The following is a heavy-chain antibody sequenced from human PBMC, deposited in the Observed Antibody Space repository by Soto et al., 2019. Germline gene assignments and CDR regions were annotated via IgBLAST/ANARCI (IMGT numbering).Heavy chain of an antibody. D-gene: IGHD6-6*01. V-gene: IGHV4-59*01. CDR2: IYYSGST. J-gene: IGHJ4*02. CDR3: ARFSYSSFNYFDY. Sequence: SETLSLTCTVSGGSISSYYWSWIRQPPGKGLEWIGYIYYSGSTNYNPSLKSRVTISVDTSKNQFSLKLSSVTAADTAVYYCARFSYSSFNYFDYWGQGTLVTVSS. CDR1: GGSISSYY.